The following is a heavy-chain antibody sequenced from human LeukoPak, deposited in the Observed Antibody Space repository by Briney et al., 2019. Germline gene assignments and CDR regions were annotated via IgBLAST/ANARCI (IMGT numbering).Heavy chain of an antibody. Sequence: SETLSLTCAVYGGPFSGHYWSWIRQPPGKALECIGENNHSGSTNYNPSLKSRVTISVDTPKNQFSLKLSSVTAADTAVYYCARAVAGTGNFDYWCQGTLVNVSS. CDR2: NNHSGST. D-gene: IGHD6-19*01. J-gene: IGHJ4*02. CDR3: ARAVAGTGNFDY. CDR1: GGPFSGHY. V-gene: IGHV4-34*01.